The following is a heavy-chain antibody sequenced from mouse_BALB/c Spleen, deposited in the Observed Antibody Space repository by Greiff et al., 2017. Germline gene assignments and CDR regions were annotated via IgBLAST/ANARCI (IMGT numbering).Heavy chain of an antibody. CDR2: IRLKSNNYAT. V-gene: IGHV6-6*02. Sequence: EVQGVESGGGLVQPGGSMKLSCVASGFTFSNYWMNWVRQSPEQGLEWVAEIRLKSNNYATHYAESVKGRFTISRDDSKSSVYLQMNNLRAEDTGIYYCTRRGGNYEVDYWGQGTTLTVSA. CDR3: TRRGGNYEVDY. J-gene: IGHJ2*01. D-gene: IGHD2-1*01. CDR1: GFTFSNYW.